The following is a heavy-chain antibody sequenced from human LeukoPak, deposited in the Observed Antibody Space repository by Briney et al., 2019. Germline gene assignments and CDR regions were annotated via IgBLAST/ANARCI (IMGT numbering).Heavy chain of an antibody. Sequence: ASVKVSCKASGYTFTSYDINWVRQATGQGLEWMGWMNLNSGNTGYAQKFQGRVTMTRNTSVSTAYMELSSLRSEDTAVYYCARGLSYYYDSSGYPGYWGQGTLVTVSS. CDR2: MNLNSGNT. CDR3: ARGLSYYYDSSGYPGY. J-gene: IGHJ4*02. CDR1: GYTFTSYD. V-gene: IGHV1-8*01. D-gene: IGHD3-22*01.